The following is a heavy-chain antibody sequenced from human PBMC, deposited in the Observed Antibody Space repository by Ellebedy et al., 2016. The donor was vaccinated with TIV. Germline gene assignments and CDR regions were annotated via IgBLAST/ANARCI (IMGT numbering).Heavy chain of an antibody. D-gene: IGHD6-19*01. Sequence: AASVKVSCKASGGTFSSYAISWVRQAPGQGLEWMGRIIPILGIANYAQKFQGRVTITADKSTSTAYMELSSLRSEDTAVYYCATIAVAINYFDYWGQGTLVTVSS. CDR2: IIPILGIA. V-gene: IGHV1-69*04. CDR1: GGTFSSYA. CDR3: ATIAVAINYFDY. J-gene: IGHJ4*02.